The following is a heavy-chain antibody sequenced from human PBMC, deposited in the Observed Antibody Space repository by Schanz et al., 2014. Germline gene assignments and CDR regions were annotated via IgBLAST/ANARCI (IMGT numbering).Heavy chain of an antibody. CDR3: ARDWPVGMPATYFDY. Sequence: QVQLVESGGGVVQPGGSLRLSCAASGFTFSSYAMHWVRQAPGKGLEWVAVMSYDGSNKYYADSVKGRFTISRDTPKNTLYVQMNSLRADDTAVYYCARDWPVGMPATYFDYWGQGTLVTVSS. CDR1: GFTFSSYA. D-gene: IGHD2-2*01. V-gene: IGHV3-30-3*01. J-gene: IGHJ4*02. CDR2: MSYDGSNK.